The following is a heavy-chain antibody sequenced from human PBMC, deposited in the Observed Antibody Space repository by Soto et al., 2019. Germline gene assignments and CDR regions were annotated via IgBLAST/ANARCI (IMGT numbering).Heavy chain of an antibody. CDR1: GYTFINYG. CDR2: ISGSNGDT. CDR3: GRGGLAVSGTYDY. J-gene: IGHJ4*02. Sequence: VQLVQSGAEVKESGASVKVSCKASGYTFINYGVAWVRRDPGQGPEWMGWISGSNGDTKYAQNLQNRVYLTTDTSTNTAYMELRSLRPDDTAIYFCGRGGLAVSGTYDYWGQGTLVTVSS. D-gene: IGHD6-19*01. V-gene: IGHV1-18*01.